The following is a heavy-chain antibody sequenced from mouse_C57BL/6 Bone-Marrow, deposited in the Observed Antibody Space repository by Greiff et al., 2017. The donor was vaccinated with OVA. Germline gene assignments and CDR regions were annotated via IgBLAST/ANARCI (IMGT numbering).Heavy chain of an antibody. J-gene: IGHJ2*01. D-gene: IGHD3-2*02. Sequence: VQLQQSGPGLVQPSQSLSITCTVSGFSFTSYGVHWVRQSPGKGLEWLGVIWSGGSTDYNAAFISRLGISKDNSKSQFFLKMNSRQADDTAIYDCARRGSSVYGGFDYWGQGTTLTVSS. CDR3: ARRGSSVYGGFDY. CDR2: IWSGGST. V-gene: IGHV2-2*01. CDR1: GFSFTSYG.